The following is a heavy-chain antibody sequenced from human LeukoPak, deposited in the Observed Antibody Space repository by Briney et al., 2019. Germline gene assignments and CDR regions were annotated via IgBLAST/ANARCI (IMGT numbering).Heavy chain of an antibody. CDR3: ARGEYSSSWYPFDY. CDR1: GYTFTGYD. V-gene: IGHV1-8*01. D-gene: IGHD6-13*01. J-gene: IGHJ4*02. Sequence: GASVKVSCKTSGYTFTGYDINWVRQAPGQGLEWMGWMKSNSGDTHFAQKFQGRLTMTRNTSINTAFMELSSLRSEDAAVYYCARGEYSSSWYPFDYWGRGSLVTVSS. CDR2: MKSNSGDT.